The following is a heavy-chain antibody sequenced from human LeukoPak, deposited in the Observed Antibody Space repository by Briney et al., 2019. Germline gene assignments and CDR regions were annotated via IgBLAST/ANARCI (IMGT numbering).Heavy chain of an antibody. CDR1: GFTFSSYE. V-gene: IGHV3-48*03. J-gene: IGHJ4*02. Sequence: GGSLRLSCAASGFTFSSYEMNWVRQAPGKGLEWVSYISSSGSTIYYADSVKGRFTISRDNAKNSLYLQMNSLRVEDTAVYYCASLEMATKAYWGQGTLVTVSS. D-gene: IGHD5-24*01. CDR3: ASLEMATKAY. CDR2: ISSSGSTI.